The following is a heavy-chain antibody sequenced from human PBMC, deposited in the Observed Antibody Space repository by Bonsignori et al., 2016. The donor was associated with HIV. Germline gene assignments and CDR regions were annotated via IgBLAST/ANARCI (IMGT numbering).Heavy chain of an antibody. Sequence: WIRQPPGKGLEWVSVIYSGGSTYYADSVKGRFTISRDNSKNTLYLQMNSLRAEDTAVYYCAREYSSSWSYFDYWGQGTLVTVSS. D-gene: IGHD6-13*01. CDR3: AREYSSSWSYFDY. V-gene: IGHV3-66*01. J-gene: IGHJ4*02. CDR2: IYSGGST.